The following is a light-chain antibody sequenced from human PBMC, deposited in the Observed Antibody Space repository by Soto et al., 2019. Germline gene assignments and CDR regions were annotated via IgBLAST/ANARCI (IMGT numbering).Light chain of an antibody. Sequence: IHRTQSPSTLSASVGERVTYTCRARQSVSGWLAWYHQKPGEAPKLLIYDASALPRGVPSRFSGSGSGTEFTLTISSLQPEDFATYFCQQLNSYPITFGQGTRLENK. CDR3: QQLNSYPIT. V-gene: IGKV1-5*01. J-gene: IGKJ5*01. CDR2: DAS. CDR1: QSVSGW.